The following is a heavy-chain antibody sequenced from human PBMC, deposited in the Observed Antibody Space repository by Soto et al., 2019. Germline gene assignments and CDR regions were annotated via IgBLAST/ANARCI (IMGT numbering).Heavy chain of an antibody. J-gene: IGHJ4*02. D-gene: IGHD3-22*01. CDR3: ARQIYDSDTGPNFQYYFDS. Sequence: GESLKISCKGSGYSCAVYWITWVRQKPGKGLEWMGRIDPSDSQTYYSPSFRGHVTISATKSITTVFLQWSSLRASDTAMYYCARQIYDSDTGPNFQYYFDSWGQGTPVTVSS. CDR1: GYSCAVYW. V-gene: IGHV5-10-1*01. CDR2: IDPSDSQT.